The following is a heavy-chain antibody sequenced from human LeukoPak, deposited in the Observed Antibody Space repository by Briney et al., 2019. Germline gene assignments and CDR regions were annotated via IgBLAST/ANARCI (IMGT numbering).Heavy chain of an antibody. Sequence: SSETLSLTCAVSGGSISSSNWWSWVRQPPGKGLEWIGEIYHSGSTNYNPSLKSRVTISVDKSKNQFSLKLSSVTAADTAVYYCARDGASSGYPVDYWGQGTLVTVSS. J-gene: IGHJ4*02. CDR3: ARDGASSGYPVDY. CDR1: GGSISSSNW. D-gene: IGHD3-22*01. V-gene: IGHV4-4*02. CDR2: IYHSGST.